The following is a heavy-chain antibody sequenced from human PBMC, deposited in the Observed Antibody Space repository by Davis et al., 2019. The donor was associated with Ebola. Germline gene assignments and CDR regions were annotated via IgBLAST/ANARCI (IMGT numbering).Heavy chain of an antibody. D-gene: IGHD3-9*01. CDR2: IYYSGST. CDR3: ARRASRYLEGFDY. J-gene: IGHJ4*02. Sequence: GSLRLSCTVSGGSISSYYWSWIRQPPGKGLEWIGYIYYSGSTNYNPSLKSRVTISVDTSKNQLSLKLSSVTAADTAVYYCARRASRYLEGFDYWGQGTLVRVSS. CDR1: GGSISSYY. V-gene: IGHV4-59*08.